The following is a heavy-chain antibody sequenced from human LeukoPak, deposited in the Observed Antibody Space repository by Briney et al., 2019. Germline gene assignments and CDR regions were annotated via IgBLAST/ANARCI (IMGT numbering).Heavy chain of an antibody. V-gene: IGHV3-9*01. D-gene: IGHD6-19*01. Sequence: GRSLRLSCAASGFTFDDYAMPWVRQAPGKGLEWVSGISWNSGSIGYADSVKGRFTIPRDNAKNSLYLQMNSLRAEDTALYYCAKDRGGWADYWGQGTLVTVSS. CDR2: ISWNSGSI. CDR1: GFTFDDYA. J-gene: IGHJ4*02. CDR3: AKDRGGWADY.